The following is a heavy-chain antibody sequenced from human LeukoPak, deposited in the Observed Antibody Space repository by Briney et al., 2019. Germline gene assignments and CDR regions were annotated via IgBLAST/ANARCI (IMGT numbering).Heavy chain of an antibody. J-gene: IGHJ4*02. CDR1: GGSISRYY. D-gene: IGHD1-26*01. CDR2: VYDSGTT. V-gene: IGHV4-59*13. Sequence: SETLSLTCTVSGGSISRYYWTWIRQPPGKGLEWFGYVYDSGTTNYNPSLKSRVTISVDTSKNQFSLKLTSVTAADTAVYYCARGVNSGYFDYCGQGTLVTASS. CDR3: ARGVNSGYFDY.